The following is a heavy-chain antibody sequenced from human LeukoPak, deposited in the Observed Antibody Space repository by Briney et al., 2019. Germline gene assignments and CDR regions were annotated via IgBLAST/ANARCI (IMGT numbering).Heavy chain of an antibody. CDR1: GGSISSYY. Sequence: SETLSLTCTVTGGSISSYYWSWIRQPPSRGLEGIGYIYYSGSTNYNPSLKSRVTISVDTSKNQFSLKLRSVTAADTAVYYCARQYSSSWYEVGYWGQGTLVTVSS. CDR2: IYYSGST. V-gene: IGHV4-59*01. CDR3: ARQYSSSWYEVGY. D-gene: IGHD6-13*01. J-gene: IGHJ4*02.